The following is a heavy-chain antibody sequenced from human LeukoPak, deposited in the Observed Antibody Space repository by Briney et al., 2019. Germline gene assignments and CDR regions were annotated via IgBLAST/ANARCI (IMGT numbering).Heavy chain of an antibody. CDR3: ARDVDHYDSTGKGLVDF. J-gene: IGHJ3*01. V-gene: IGHV1-2*02. CDR2: INPNGGGT. CDR1: GYTFTVYY. Sequence: ASVTVSFKASGYTFTVYYMHWVRQAPGQGLEWMGWINPNGGGTNYAQKFQGRVTMTRDTSISTAYMELSRLKSDDAAVYYCARDVDHYDSTGKGLVDFWGQGTMVTVSS. D-gene: IGHD3-22*01.